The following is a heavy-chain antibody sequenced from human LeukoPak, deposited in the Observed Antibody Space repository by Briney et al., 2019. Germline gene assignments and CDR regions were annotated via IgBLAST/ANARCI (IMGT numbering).Heavy chain of an antibody. J-gene: IGHJ4*02. D-gene: IGHD3-10*01. V-gene: IGHV1-2*02. CDR2: INPNSGGT. CDR1: GYTFTGYY. Sequence: ASVKVSCKASGYTFTGYYMHWVRQAPGQGLEWMGWINPNSGGTNYAQKFQGRVTMTRDTSISTAYMELSRLRSDDTAVYYCARNYYGSGSYYPGYWGQGTLVTVSS. CDR3: ARNYYGSGSYYPGY.